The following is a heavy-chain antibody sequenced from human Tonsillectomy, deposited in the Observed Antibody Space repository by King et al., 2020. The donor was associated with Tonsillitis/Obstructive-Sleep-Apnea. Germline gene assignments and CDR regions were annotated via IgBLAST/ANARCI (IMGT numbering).Heavy chain of an antibody. Sequence: QLVQXGAEVKKXGXSXKXSCKGXGYSFTNYWXGWVRQMPGXXLEWXGIIXPGDSDTRYXPSFXGXXTIXXDNSIXTSXLQGSSXKASATALYYFSTXXXGXXPXXXWXXXXXVTXSS. V-gene: IGHV5-51*01. CDR1: GYSFTNYW. J-gene: IGHJ4*02. CDR2: IXPGDSDT. CDR3: STXXXGXXPXXX.